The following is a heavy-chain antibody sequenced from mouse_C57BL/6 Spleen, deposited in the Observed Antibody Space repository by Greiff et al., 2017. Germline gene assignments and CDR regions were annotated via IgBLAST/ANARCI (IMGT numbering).Heavy chain of an antibody. CDR1: GFSLTSYG. Sequence: VQLVESGPGLVAPSQSLSITCTASGFSLTSYGVSWVRQPPGKGLEWLGVIWGDGSTNYHSALLSRLSISKDNSTSQVSLKLNSRRTDDTATYYCADMVTTGPLFAYWGQGTLVTVSA. D-gene: IGHD2-2*01. J-gene: IGHJ3*01. CDR2: IWGDGST. CDR3: ADMVTTGPLFAY. V-gene: IGHV2-3*01.